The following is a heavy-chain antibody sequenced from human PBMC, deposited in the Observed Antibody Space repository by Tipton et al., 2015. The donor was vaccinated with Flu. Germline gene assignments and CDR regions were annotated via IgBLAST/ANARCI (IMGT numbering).Heavy chain of an antibody. CDR3: ARQMYYFASGTSDAFDI. J-gene: IGHJ3*02. V-gene: IGHV4-38-2*02. D-gene: IGHD3-10*01. Sequence: TLSLTCTVSGGSISGYYWGWIRQPPGKGLEWIASIHHGGSAYYNPSLKSRVTVSADTSKNQFSLKLTSVTAADTAVYYCARQMYYFASGTSDAFDIWGQRTLVTVSS. CDR1: GGSISGYY. CDR2: IHHGGSA.